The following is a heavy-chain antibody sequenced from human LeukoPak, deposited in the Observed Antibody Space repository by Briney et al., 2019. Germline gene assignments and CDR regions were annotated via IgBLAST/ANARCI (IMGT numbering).Heavy chain of an antibody. V-gene: IGHV3-9*01. J-gene: IGHJ4*02. CDR3: AKDVSGHFDY. Sequence: GRSLRLSCAASGFTFDDYAMHWVRQALGKGLEWVSGISWNSGSIGYADSVKGRFTISRDNAKNSLYLQMNSLRAEDTALYYCAKDVSGHFDYWGQGTLVTVSS. CDR2: ISWNSGSI. D-gene: IGHD6-19*01. CDR1: GFTFDDYA.